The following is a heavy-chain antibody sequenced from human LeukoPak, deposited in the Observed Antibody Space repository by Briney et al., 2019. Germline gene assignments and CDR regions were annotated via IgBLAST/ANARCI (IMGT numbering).Heavy chain of an antibody. CDR1: GGSFSGYY. CDR3: ARGWSETTIYYFFMAV. J-gene: IGHJ6*03. V-gene: IGHV4-34*01. D-gene: IGHD3-3*01. Sequence: SESLSLTCAVYGGSFSGYYWSWVRQPPGKGLQWIGEINHSGHTNYNPSLKSRVSISVDTSKNQFSLRLSSVTAADTALYFCARGWSETTIYYFFMAVWGQGTTVTVSS. CDR2: INHSGHT.